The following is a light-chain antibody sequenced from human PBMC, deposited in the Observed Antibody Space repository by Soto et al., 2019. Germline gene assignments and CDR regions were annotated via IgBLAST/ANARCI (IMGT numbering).Light chain of an antibody. V-gene: IGKV3-20*01. Sequence: EIVLRQSPDTLSLSPGERATLSCRASQSVSSSNLAWYQHKPGQAPRLLIYVASRRATGIPDRFSGSGSGTEFTLTITRLEPEDFAVYYCQQHGSGPWTFGQGTKVEIK. CDR1: QSVSSSN. CDR2: VAS. CDR3: QQHGSGPWT. J-gene: IGKJ1*01.